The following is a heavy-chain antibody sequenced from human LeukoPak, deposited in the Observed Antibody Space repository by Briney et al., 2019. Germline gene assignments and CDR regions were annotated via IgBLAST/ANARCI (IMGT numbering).Heavy chain of an antibody. D-gene: IGHD3-10*01. CDR1: GGTFSSYA. V-gene: IGHV1-69*04. Sequence: SVKVSCKASGGTFSSYAISWVRQAPGQGLEWMGRIIPILGIANYAQKFQGRVTITADKSTSTAYMELSSLRSEDTAVYYCVTEGTKKYSYHGVGNYPIDHWGQGTLVTVS. CDR2: IIPILGIA. CDR3: VTEGTKKYSYHGVGNYPIDH. J-gene: IGHJ4*01.